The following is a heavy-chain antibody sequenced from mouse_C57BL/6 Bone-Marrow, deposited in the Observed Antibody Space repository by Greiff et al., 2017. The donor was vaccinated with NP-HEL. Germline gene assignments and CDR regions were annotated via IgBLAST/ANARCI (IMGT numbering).Heavy chain of an antibody. J-gene: IGHJ2*01. Sequence: QVQLKESGAELAKPGASVKLSCKASGYTFTSYWMHWVKQRPGQGLEWIGYINPSSGYTKYNQKFKDKATLTADKSSSTAYMQLSSLTYEDSAVYYCAALYYGSRGDYGCQGTTLTVSS. D-gene: IGHD1-1*01. CDR1: GYTFTSYW. CDR2: INPSSGYT. V-gene: IGHV1-7*01. CDR3: AALYYGSRGDY.